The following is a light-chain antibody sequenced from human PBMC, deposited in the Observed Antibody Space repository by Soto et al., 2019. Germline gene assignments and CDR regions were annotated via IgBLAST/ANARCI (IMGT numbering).Light chain of an antibody. Sequence: DIPMTKSPSTLLRSLGAGATTPCRASQTISSWLAWYQQTPGKAPKALIYNASTLKSGVPSRFRGSGSGTEFTLTISSLQPDDFATYYCQHYNSYSEAFGQGTKVDIK. J-gene: IGKJ1*01. CDR2: NAS. CDR1: QTISSW. CDR3: QHYNSYSEA. V-gene: IGKV1-5*03.